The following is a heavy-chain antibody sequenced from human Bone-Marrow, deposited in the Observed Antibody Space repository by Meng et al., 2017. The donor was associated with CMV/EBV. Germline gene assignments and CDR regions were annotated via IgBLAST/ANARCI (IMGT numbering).Heavy chain of an antibody. CDR2: TYYRSKWYN. J-gene: IGHJ5*02. V-gene: IGHV6-1*01. CDR1: GDSVSSNSAA. Sequence: SQTLSLTCAISGDSVSSNSAAWNWIRHSPSRGLEWLGRTYYRSKWYNDYAVSVKSGITINPDTSKNQFSLHLESVIPEDTAVYYCARDKNTGPLWSNWCAPWGRGPLATFPS. D-gene: IGHD2-21*01. CDR3: ARDKNTGPLWSNWCAP.